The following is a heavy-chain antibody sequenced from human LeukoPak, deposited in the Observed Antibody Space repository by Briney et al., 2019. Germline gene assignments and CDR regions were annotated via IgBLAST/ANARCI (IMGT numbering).Heavy chain of an antibody. CDR1: GFTFSTYG. CDR3: ARWELDY. J-gene: IGHJ4*02. Sequence: GRSLRLSCAASGFTFSTYGMHWVRQAPGKGLEWVALIWYDGNNKYHADSVKGRFTISRDNSKNTLYLQMNSLRAEDTAVYYCARWELDYWGQGTLVTVSS. D-gene: IGHD1-1*01. V-gene: IGHV3-33*08. CDR2: IWYDGNNK.